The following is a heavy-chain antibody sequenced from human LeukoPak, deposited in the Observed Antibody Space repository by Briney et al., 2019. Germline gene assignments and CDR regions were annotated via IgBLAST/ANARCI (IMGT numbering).Heavy chain of an antibody. CDR3: ARGAPPQN. J-gene: IGHJ4*02. CDR2: VYYTGAS. Sequence: SETLSLTCTVSGGSISSSSYYWGWIRQPPGKGLEWIGSVYYTGASYYNPSLKSRVTISIDTSKKHFSLKLTSVTAADTAVYYCARGAPPQNWGQGTLVTVSS. CDR1: GGSISSSSYY. V-gene: IGHV4-39*07.